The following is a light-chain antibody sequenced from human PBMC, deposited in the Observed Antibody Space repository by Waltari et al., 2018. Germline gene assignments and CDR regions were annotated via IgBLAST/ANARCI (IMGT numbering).Light chain of an antibody. Sequence: SYELTQPPSVSVSPGQTANITCSGDKLGDKIDCCYQQKPGQSPVLVIYQDYKRPSGIPERFSGSNSGNTATLTVSGTQAMDEADYYCQAWDTSTYHVVFGGGTKLTVL. V-gene: IGLV3-1*01. J-gene: IGLJ2*01. CDR3: QAWDTSTYHVV. CDR2: QDY. CDR1: KLGDKI.